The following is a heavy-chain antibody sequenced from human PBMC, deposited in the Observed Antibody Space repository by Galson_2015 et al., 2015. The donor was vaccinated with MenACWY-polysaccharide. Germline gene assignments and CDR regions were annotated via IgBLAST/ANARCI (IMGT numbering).Heavy chain of an antibody. CDR2: ISGSGEST. Sequence: SLRLSCAASGFTFSSDVVSWVRQAPGKGLEWVSGISGSGESTYYADSVKGRFTISTSNSKNTLYLQMNSLRAEDTAIYYCAKIMWTRGASPDDYRCHRTLVTVSS. J-gene: IGHJ4*01. V-gene: IGHV3-23*01. CDR1: GFTFSSDV. CDR3: AKIMWTRGASPDDY. D-gene: IGHD3-16*01.